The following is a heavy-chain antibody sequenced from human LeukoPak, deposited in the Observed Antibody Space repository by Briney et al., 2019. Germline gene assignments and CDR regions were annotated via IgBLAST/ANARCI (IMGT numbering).Heavy chain of an antibody. J-gene: IGHJ4*02. Sequence: GGSLRLSCAASGFIFSNYAMSWVRQAPGKGLEWVSAIDSTGAYTWYADSVKGRFTISKDSSKTILYLQMNSLRAEDAAVYFCARGHAPYLTPPSRLFDYWGQGTLVTVSS. CDR3: ARGHAPYLTPPSRLFDY. CDR1: GFIFSNYA. CDR2: IDSTGAYT. V-gene: IGHV3-23*01. D-gene: IGHD1-14*01.